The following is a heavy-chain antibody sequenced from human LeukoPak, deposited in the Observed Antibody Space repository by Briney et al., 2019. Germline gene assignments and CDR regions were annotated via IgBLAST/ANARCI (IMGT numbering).Heavy chain of an antibody. D-gene: IGHD1-14*01. Sequence: GGSLRLSCAASGFTFSSYAMHWVRQAPGKGLEWVAVISYDGSNKYYADSVKGRFTISRDNAKNSLYLQMNSLRAEDTAVYYCARDGAEPYWGQGTLVTVSS. CDR1: GFTFSSYA. V-gene: IGHV3-30-3*01. J-gene: IGHJ4*02. CDR2: ISYDGSNK. CDR3: ARDGAEPY.